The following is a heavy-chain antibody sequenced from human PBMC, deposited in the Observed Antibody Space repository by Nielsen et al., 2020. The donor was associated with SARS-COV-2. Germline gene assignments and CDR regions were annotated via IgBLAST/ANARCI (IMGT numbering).Heavy chain of an antibody. D-gene: IGHD2-21*02. CDR1: GFTFNIYA. Sequence: GESLKISCAASGFTFNIYAMAWVRRAPGRGLEWVSGTSASGASTYYADSVKGRFSISRDNSRNTLYLQMNSLRAEDTAVYYCARDGRVSCGGDCYTNWFDPWGQGTLVTVSS. V-gene: IGHV3-23*01. CDR2: TSASGAST. J-gene: IGHJ5*02. CDR3: ARDGRVSCGGDCYTNWFDP.